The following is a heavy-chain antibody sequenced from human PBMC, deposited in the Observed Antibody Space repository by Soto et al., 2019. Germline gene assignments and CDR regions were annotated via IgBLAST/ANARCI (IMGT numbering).Heavy chain of an antibody. CDR3: ARGRLNYYGSGRGMDV. D-gene: IGHD3-10*01. J-gene: IGHJ6*02. CDR2: INHSGST. CDR1: GGSFSGYY. V-gene: IGHV4-34*01. Sequence: PSETLSLTCAVYGGSFSGYYWSWIRQPPGKGLEWIGEINHSGSTNYNPSLKSRVTISVDTSKNQFSLKLSSVTAADTAVYYCARGRLNYYGSGRGMDVWGQGTTVTVSS.